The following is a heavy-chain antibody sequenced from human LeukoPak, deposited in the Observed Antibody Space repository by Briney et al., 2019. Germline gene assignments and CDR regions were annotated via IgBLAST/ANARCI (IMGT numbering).Heavy chain of an antibody. CDR1: GFTFSSFG. CDR2: ISYEGSNK. Sequence: GTSLRLSCTASGFTFSSFGMHWVRQAPGKGLEWVAVISYEGSNKYYTDSVKGRFSISRDNSKNTLYLQMNSPRAEDTAVYYCAKDWAAGGPHYFDFWGQGTLVTVSS. CDR3: AKDWAAGGPHYFDF. J-gene: IGHJ4*02. V-gene: IGHV3-30*18. D-gene: IGHD3-16*01.